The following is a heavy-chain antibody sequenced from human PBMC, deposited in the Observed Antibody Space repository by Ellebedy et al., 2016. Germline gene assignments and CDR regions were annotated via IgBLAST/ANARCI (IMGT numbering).Heavy chain of an antibody. CDR1: GFTFSSYG. CDR3: ANALIEQWLVLVY. Sequence: GESLKISCAASGFTFSSYGMHWVRQAPGKGLEWVAVITYDGSNKYYADSVKGRFTISRDNSKNTLYLQMNSLRAEDTAVYYCANALIEQWLVLVYWGQGTLVTVSS. CDR2: ITYDGSNK. V-gene: IGHV3-30*18. J-gene: IGHJ4*02. D-gene: IGHD6-19*01.